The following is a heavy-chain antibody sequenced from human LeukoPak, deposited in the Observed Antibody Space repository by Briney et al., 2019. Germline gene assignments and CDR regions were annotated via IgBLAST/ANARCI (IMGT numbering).Heavy chain of an antibody. J-gene: IGHJ4*02. V-gene: IGHV3-64*01. CDR1: GFTFSSFA. CDR3: ARVTEGYSYGGYFDY. CDR2: ISSNGGGT. Sequence: GGSLRLSCAASGFTFSSFAMSWVRQAPGKGLEYVSAISSNGGGTYYANSVKGRFTISRDNSKNTLYLQVGSLRVEDMGVYYCARVTEGYSYGGYFDYWGQGTLVTVSS. D-gene: IGHD5-18*01.